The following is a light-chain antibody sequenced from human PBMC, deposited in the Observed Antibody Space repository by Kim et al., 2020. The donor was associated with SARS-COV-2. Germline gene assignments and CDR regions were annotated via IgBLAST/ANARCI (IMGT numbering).Light chain of an antibody. J-gene: IGKJ5*01. CDR2: DAS. CDR1: QSVRSGY. CDR3: QQYTGSPIT. V-gene: IGKV3-20*01. Sequence: GRATLSCRASQSVRSGYLAWYQQKPGQAPRLLIYDASSRATGIPDRFSGSGSGTDFTLTISRLEPEDFAVYYCQQYTGSPITFGQGTRLEIK.